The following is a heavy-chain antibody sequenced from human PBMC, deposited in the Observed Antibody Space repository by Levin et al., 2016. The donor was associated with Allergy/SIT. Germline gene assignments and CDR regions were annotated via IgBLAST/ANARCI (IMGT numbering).Heavy chain of an antibody. J-gene: IGHJ6*02. CDR2: IKQDGSEK. V-gene: IGHV3-7*03. D-gene: IGHD1-26*01. CDR1: GFTFSSHW. CDR3: AREAQLIATTPGYYGMDV. Sequence: GESLKISCAASGFTFSSHWFSWVRQAPGKGLEWVANIKQDGSEKNYVDSVKGRFTISRDNAKSSLFLQMNGLRAEDTAVYYCAREAQLIATTPGYYGMDVWGQGTTVTVSS.